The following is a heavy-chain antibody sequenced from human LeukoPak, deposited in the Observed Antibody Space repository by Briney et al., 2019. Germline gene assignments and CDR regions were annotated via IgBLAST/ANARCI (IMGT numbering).Heavy chain of an antibody. CDR1: GGSISSYY. V-gene: IGHV4-59*13. CDR3: ARWPPLTPSGDGYNYRYYYYYGMDV. D-gene: IGHD5-24*01. J-gene: IGHJ6*02. Sequence: SETLSLTCTVSGGSISSYYWSWIRQPPGKGLEWIGYIYYSGSTNYNPSLKSRVTISVDTSKNQFSLKLSSVTAADTAVYYCARWPPLTPSGDGYNYRYYYYYGMDVWGQGTTVTVSS. CDR2: IYYSGST.